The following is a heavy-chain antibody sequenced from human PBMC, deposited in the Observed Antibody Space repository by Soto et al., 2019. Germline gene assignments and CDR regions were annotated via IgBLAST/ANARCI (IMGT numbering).Heavy chain of an antibody. D-gene: IGHD2-2*01. Sequence: QVQLVQSGAEVKKPGASVQGSCKASGDTFASYGISGVRQAPGQGLEWMGWISVNSGNTNYAQNFQGRVTMTTDTATTTVFMDLRSLRSDDTAVYYCAGGIRVGQGFEYWGQGTLVTVSS. V-gene: IGHV1-18*01. CDR2: ISVNSGNT. CDR3: AGGIRVGQGFEY. CDR1: GDTFASYG. J-gene: IGHJ4*02.